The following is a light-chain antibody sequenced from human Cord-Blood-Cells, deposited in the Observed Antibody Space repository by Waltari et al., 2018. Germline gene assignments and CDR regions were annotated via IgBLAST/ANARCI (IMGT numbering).Light chain of an antibody. V-gene: IGLV3-9*01. Sequence: SYELTQPLSVSVALGQTARITCGGNNIGSKHVHWYQQQPGQAPGLVIYRDSNRPSGIPERFSGSNSGNTATLTISRAQAGDEADYYCQVWDSSTVVFGGGTKLTVL. J-gene: IGLJ2*01. CDR2: RDS. CDR1: NIGSKH. CDR3: QVWDSSTVV.